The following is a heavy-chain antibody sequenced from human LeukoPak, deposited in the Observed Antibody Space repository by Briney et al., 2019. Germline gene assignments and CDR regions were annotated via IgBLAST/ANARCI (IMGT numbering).Heavy chain of an antibody. CDR1: GGSISSSSYY. J-gene: IGHJ6*02. Sequence: SETLSLTCTVSGGSISSSSYYWGWIRQPPGKGLEWIVSIYYSGSTYYNPSLKSRVTISVDTSKNQFSLKLSSVTAADTAVYYCARVYSNYVRKYYGMDVWGQGTTVTVSS. CDR3: ARVYSNYVRKYYGMDV. V-gene: IGHV4-39*01. CDR2: IYYSGST. D-gene: IGHD4-4*01.